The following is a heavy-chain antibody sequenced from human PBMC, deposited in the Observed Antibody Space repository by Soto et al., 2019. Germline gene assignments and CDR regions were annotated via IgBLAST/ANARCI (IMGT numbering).Heavy chain of an antibody. D-gene: IGHD3-10*01. V-gene: IGHV3-30-3*01. CDR1: EFTFNTYA. CDR2: ISYDGSST. Sequence: PWWSLRLSCGVSEFTFNTYAIHWVRQSPGKGLEWVAVISYDGSSTYYADSVKGRFTISKDKSKNTLYLQMNSLRGEDTAVYYCARGFSAGKGSPPDYWGQGTLVTVSS. CDR3: ARGFSAGKGSPPDY. J-gene: IGHJ4*02.